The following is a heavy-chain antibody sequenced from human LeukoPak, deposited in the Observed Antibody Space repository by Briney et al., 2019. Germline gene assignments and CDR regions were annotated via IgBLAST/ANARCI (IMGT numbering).Heavy chain of an antibody. V-gene: IGHV3-23*01. Sequence: GGSLRLSCAASGFTFSSYAMSWVRQAPGKGLEWVSAISGSGGSTYYADSVKGRFTISRDNSKNTLYLQMNSLRAEDTAVYYCAKDMGRAVAGPPMDYWGQGTLVTVSS. CDR3: AKDMGRAVAGPPMDY. D-gene: IGHD6-19*01. CDR1: GFTFSSYA. CDR2: ISGSGGST. J-gene: IGHJ4*02.